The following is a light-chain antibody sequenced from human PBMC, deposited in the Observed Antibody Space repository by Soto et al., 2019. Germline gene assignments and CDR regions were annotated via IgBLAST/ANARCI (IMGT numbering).Light chain of an antibody. CDR2: AAS. CDR3: QQANRLPVT. CDR1: QGISNW. J-gene: IGKJ3*01. Sequence: DIQMTQSPSSVSASVGDRVTITCRARQGISNWLAWYQQKPGKAPSLLIHAASSLQSGVPSRFSGSGYGTDFTLPISSLQPEHFATYFCQQANRLPVTFGPGTKVDI. V-gene: IGKV1-12*01.